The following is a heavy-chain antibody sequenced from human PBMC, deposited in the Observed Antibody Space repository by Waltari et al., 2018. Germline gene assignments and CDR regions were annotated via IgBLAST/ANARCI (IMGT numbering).Heavy chain of an antibody. Sequence: QVQLQESGPGLVKPSETLSLTCPVSGGSISSYYWSWIRQPPGKGLEWIGYIYYSGSTNYNPSLKSRVTISVDTSKNQFSLKLSSVTAADTAVYYCARELGSSFDYWGQGTLVTVSS. D-gene: IGHD1-26*01. J-gene: IGHJ4*02. CDR3: ARELGSSFDY. CDR2: IYYSGST. V-gene: IGHV4-59*01. CDR1: GGSISSYY.